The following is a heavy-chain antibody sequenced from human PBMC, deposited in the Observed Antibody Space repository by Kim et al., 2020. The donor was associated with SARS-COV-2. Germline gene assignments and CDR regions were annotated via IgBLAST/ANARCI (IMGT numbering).Heavy chain of an antibody. CDR2: IYYSGST. V-gene: IGHV4-59*01. J-gene: IGHJ6*02. Sequence: SETLYLTCTVSGGSISSYYWSWIRQPPGKGLEWIGYIYYSGSTNYNPSLKSRVTISVDTSKNQFSLKLSSVTAADTAVYYCARTSYSSGWYYYGMDVWGQGTTVTVSS. CDR3: ARTSYSSGWYYYGMDV. D-gene: IGHD6-19*01. CDR1: GGSISSYY.